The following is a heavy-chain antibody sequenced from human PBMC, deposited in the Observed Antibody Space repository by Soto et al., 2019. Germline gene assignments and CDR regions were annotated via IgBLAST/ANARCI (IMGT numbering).Heavy chain of an antibody. CDR3: AKLSIRVPPPPGGRSSRTPDYHYGMDD. D-gene: IGHD6-6*01. J-gene: IGHJ6*02. V-gene: IGHV4-4*02. CDR2: IYRSGST. CDR1: GYSINKSNM. Sequence: TPSLTSALYGYSINKSNMWIWVLQPPEKGLEWIGEIYRSGSTNYNPSLKIRVTISMDTSNTQFSLKLRSVTAADTAVYYCAKLSIRVPPPPGGRSSRTPDYHYGMDDWRHGTTVTVSS.